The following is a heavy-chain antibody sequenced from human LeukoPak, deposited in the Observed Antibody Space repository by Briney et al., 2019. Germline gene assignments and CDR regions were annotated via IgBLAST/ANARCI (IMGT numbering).Heavy chain of an antibody. Sequence: GASVKVSCKASGYTFTSYYMHWVRQAPGQGLEWMGIINPSGGSTSYAQKFQGRVTMTRDMSTSTVYMELSSLRSEDTAVYYCALDTAMVTFDYWGQGTLVTVSS. CDR3: ALDTAMVTFDY. D-gene: IGHD5-18*01. CDR2: INPSGGST. J-gene: IGHJ4*02. CDR1: GYTFTSYY. V-gene: IGHV1-46*01.